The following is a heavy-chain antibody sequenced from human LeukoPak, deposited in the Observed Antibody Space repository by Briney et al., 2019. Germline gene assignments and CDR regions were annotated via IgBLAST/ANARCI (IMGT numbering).Heavy chain of an antibody. D-gene: IGHD4-23*01. V-gene: IGHV3-48*03. CDR3: ARDLRATVVTQGYYYGMDV. CDR2: ISSSGSTI. Sequence: GGSLRLSCAASGFTFSSYEMNWVRQAPGKGLEWVSYISSSGSTIYYADSVKGRFTISRDNAKNSLYLQMNSLSAEDTAVYYCARDLRATVVTQGYYYGMDVWGQGTTVTVSS. J-gene: IGHJ6*02. CDR1: GFTFSSYE.